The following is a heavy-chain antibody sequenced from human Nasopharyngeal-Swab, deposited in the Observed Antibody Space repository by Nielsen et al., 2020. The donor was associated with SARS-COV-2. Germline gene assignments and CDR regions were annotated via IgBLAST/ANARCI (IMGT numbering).Heavy chain of an antibody. Sequence: GESLKISCAASGFTFSSYWMSWVRQAPGKGLEWVANIKQDGSEKYYVDSVKGRFTISRDNAKNSLYLQMNSLRAEDTAVYYCAKERGGWLRLYYFDYWGQGTLVTVSS. CDR3: AKERGGWLRLYYFDY. J-gene: IGHJ4*02. CDR2: IKQDGSEK. V-gene: IGHV3-7*03. D-gene: IGHD5-12*01. CDR1: GFTFSSYW.